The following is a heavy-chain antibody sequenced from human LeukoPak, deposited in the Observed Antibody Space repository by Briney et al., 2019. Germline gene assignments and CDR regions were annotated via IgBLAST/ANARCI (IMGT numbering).Heavy chain of an antibody. J-gene: IGHJ4*02. CDR1: GFTFNTYT. CDR2: ISGSSGII. V-gene: IGHV3-48*04. D-gene: IGHD3/OR15-3a*01. Sequence: GGSLRLSCAASGFTFNTYTMNWVRQAPGKGLEWVSYISGSSGIIDYADSVKGRFTISRDNAKNSLYLQMNSLRADDTAVYYCARVGLGYTPSDYWGQGTLVTVSS. CDR3: ARVGLGYTPSDY.